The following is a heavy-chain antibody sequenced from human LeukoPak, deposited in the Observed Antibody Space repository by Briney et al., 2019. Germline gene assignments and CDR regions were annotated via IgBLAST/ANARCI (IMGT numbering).Heavy chain of an antibody. J-gene: IGHJ3*02. CDR1: GGSISSSNW. CDR2: VYHSGNT. CDR3: ARCGGDYGDWGAFDI. Sequence: ARSLSLACAVSGGSISSSNWWSWVRQPPGKGLEWIGEVYHSGNTNYNPSHKSRVTISVDKSQNQFSLKLSSVTAADTAVYYCARCGGDYGDWGAFDIWGQGTMVTVSS. V-gene: IGHV4-4*02. D-gene: IGHD2-21*02.